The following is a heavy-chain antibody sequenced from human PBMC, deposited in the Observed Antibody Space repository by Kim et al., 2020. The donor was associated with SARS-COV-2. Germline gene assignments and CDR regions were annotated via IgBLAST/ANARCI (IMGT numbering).Heavy chain of an antibody. CDR1: GGFISSSYD. CDR3: ASHVAFCRRFRY. CDR2: ISYRGST. J-gene: IGHJ4*02. Sequence: SETLSLTCTVSGGFISSSYDWGWIRQPPGTGLEWIASISYRGSTYYNPSLKSRVTISVDTSKNQFSLQLASVTAADTAFYYCASHVAFCRRFRYWGQGSL. V-gene: IGHV4-39*01.